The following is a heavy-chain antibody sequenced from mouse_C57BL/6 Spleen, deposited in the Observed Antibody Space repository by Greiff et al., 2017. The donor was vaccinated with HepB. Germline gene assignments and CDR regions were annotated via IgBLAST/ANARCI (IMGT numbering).Heavy chain of an antibody. CDR1: GFTFSSYA. J-gene: IGHJ1*03. V-gene: IGHV5-4*01. CDR2: ISDGGSYT. D-gene: IGHD2-13*01. CDR3: ARDDYRYFDV. Sequence: EVHLVESGGGLVKPGGSLKLSCAASGFTFSSYAMSWVRQTPEKRLEWVATISDGGSYTYYPDNVKGRFTISRDNAKNNLYLQMSHLKSEDTAMYYCARDDYRYFDVWGTGTTVTVSS.